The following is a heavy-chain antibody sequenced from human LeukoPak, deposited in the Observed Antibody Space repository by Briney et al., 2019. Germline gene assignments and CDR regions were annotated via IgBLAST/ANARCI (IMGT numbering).Heavy chain of an antibody. CDR2: IYHSGST. D-gene: IGHD2-2*01. Sequence: TSQTLSLTCTVSGGSVSSVGYYWSWIRQDPGKGLEWIGYIYHSGSTYYNPSLKSRVTISVDRSKNQFSLKLSSVTAADTAVYYCARGGCSSTSCPIKDWGQGTLVTVSS. CDR3: ARGGCSSTSCPIKD. CDR1: GGSVSSVGYY. V-gene: IGHV4-31*03. J-gene: IGHJ4*02.